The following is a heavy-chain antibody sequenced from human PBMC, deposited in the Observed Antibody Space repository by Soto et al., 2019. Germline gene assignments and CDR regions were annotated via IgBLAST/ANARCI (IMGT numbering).Heavy chain of an antibody. V-gene: IGHV3-74*03. Sequence: GGSPGLGFRASGFSVSAYWMHGGGQVSGRGLGCVARLSIDGFCSAYADSVKVRFFISRDIARNTLSLQMNSLRADDTAVYFCARDLGGHDYWGRGTSVTVS. CDR1: GFSVSAYW. D-gene: IGHD3-16*01. CDR2: LSIDGFCS. J-gene: IGHJ4*02. CDR3: ARDLGGHDY.